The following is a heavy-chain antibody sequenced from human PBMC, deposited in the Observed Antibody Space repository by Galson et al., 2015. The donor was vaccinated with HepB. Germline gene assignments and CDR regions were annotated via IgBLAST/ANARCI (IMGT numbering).Heavy chain of an antibody. CDR1: GFAFRTYG. V-gene: IGHV3-30*18. D-gene: IGHD6-13*01. J-gene: IGHJ6*02. CDR2: ISYDGSNK. CDR3: AKDGSWSSSRPYGMDV. Sequence: SLRLSCAASGFAFRTYGMHWVRQAPGKGLEWVAVISYDGSNKYYADSVKGRFTISRDNSKNTLYLQMNSLRAEDTAVYYCAKDGSWSSSRPYGMDVWGQGTTVTVSS.